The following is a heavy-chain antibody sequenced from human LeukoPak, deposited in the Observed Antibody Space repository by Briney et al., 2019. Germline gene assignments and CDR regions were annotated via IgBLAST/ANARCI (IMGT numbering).Heavy chain of an antibody. Sequence: GGSLRLSCAASGFTFSSYSMNWVRQAPGKGLEGVSSISSSSSYIYYADSVKGRFTISRDNAKNSLYLQMNSLRAEDTAVYYCATAVHDYGDYWGQGTLVTVSS. CDR3: ATAVHDYGDY. J-gene: IGHJ4*02. V-gene: IGHV3-21*01. D-gene: IGHD6-6*01. CDR1: GFTFSSYS. CDR2: ISSSSSYI.